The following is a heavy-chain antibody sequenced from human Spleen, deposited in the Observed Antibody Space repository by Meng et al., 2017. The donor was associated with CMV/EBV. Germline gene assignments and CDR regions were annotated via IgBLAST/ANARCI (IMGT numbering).Heavy chain of an antibody. J-gene: IGHJ4*02. CDR3: ARETQSPN. D-gene: IGHD6-19*01. CDR1: GYSISSGYY. Sequence: SETLSLTCTVSGYSISSGYYWGWIRQPPGKGLEWIGSIYHSGSTYYNPSLKSRVTISVDTSKNQFSLTLNSVTAADTAVYYCARETQSPNWGQGTLVTVSS. V-gene: IGHV4-38-2*02. CDR2: IYHSGST.